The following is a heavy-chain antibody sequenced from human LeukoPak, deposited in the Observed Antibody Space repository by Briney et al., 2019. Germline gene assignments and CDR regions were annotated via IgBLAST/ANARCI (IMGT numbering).Heavy chain of an antibody. CDR3: ARGGGYDSSGYYPYYYYYMDV. D-gene: IGHD3-22*01. CDR2: IIPIFGTA. Sequence: ASVKVSCKASGGTFSSYAISWVRQAPGQGLEWMGGIIPIFGTANYAPKFQGRVTMTRDTSISTAYMELSRLRSDDTAVYYCARGGGYDSSGYYPYYYYYMDVWGKGTTVTVSS. J-gene: IGHJ6*03. V-gene: IGHV1-69*05. CDR1: GGTFSSYA.